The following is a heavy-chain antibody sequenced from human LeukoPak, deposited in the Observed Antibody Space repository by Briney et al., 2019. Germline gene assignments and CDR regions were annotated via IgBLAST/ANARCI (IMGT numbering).Heavy chain of an antibody. CDR1: GXSISSSSYF. D-gene: IGHD5-24*01. CDR2: IYYSGST. Sequence: SETLSLTCTVSGXSISSSSYFWGWIRQPPGKGLEWIGSIYYSGSTYDNPSLKSRVTISVDTSKNHFSLKLSSVTAADTAVYYCARPIHGYNSPFDYWGRGTLVTVSS. CDR3: ARPIHGYNSPFDY. J-gene: IGHJ4*02. V-gene: IGHV4-39*02.